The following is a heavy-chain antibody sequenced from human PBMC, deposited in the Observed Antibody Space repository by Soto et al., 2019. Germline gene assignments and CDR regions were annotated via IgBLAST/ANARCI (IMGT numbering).Heavy chain of an antibody. D-gene: IGHD3-10*01. CDR1: GGSLSSGGYY. V-gene: IGHV4-31*03. CDR2: IYYSGST. J-gene: IGHJ5*02. Sequence: SETLSLTCTVSGGSLSSGGYYWSWIRQHPGKGLEWIGYIYYSGSTYYNPSLKSRVTISVDTSKNQFSLKLSSATAADTAVYYCATRRRGSGSYHWFDPWGQGTLVPVSS. CDR3: ATRRRGSGSYHWFDP.